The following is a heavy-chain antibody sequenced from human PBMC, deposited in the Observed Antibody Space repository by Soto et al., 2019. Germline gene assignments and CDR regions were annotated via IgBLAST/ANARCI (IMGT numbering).Heavy chain of an antibody. V-gene: IGHV4-31*03. J-gene: IGHJ6*02. D-gene: IGHD2-21*01. CDR1: GGSISSGGYY. CDR2: IYYSGST. Sequence: SETLSLTCTVSGGSISSGGYYWSWIRQHPGKGLEWIGYIYYSGSTYYNPSLKSRVTISVDTSKNQFSLKLSSVTAADTAVYHCAALCVGCGGFNCYGKDVWSRGTTVTVSS. CDR3: AALCVGCGGFNCYGKDV.